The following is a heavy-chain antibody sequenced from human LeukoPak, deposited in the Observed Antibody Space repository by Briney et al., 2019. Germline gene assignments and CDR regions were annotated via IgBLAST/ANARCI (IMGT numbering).Heavy chain of an antibody. D-gene: IGHD4-23*01. Sequence: PGGSLRLSCAASGFTVSSNYMTWVRQAPGKGLEWVSLIYSGGSTYYADSVKGRFTISRHSSENTLYLQMNRLSPEDTAVYYCAKSQLTTVDYYGMDVWGHGTTVIVSS. J-gene: IGHJ6*02. CDR2: IYSGGST. CDR3: AKSQLTTVDYYGMDV. CDR1: GFTVSSNY. V-gene: IGHV3-53*04.